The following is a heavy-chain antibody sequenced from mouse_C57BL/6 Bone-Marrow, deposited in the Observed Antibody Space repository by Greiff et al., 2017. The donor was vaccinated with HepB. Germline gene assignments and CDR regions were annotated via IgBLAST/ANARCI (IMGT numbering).Heavy chain of an antibody. J-gene: IGHJ3*01. CDR2: IRLKSDNYAT. CDR3: AGPLNWDWFAY. D-gene: IGHD4-1*01. Sequence: EVQLVESGGGLVQPGGSVKLSCVASGFTFSNYWMNWVRQSPEKGLEWVAQIRLKSDNYATHYAESVKGRFTISRDDSKSSVYLQMNNLRAEDTGIYYCAGPLNWDWFAYWGQGTLVTVSA. V-gene: IGHV6-3*01. CDR1: GFTFSNYW.